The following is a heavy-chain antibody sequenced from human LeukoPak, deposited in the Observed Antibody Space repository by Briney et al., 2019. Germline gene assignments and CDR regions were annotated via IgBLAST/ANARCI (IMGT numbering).Heavy chain of an antibody. D-gene: IGHD3-9*01. V-gene: IGHV4-39*01. CDR1: GGSISSSSYY. CDR3: ARDGLRYFDWLLFPNWFDP. CDR2: IYYSGST. Sequence: SETLSLTCTVSGGSISSSSYYWGWIRQPPGKGLEWIGSIYYSGSTYYNPSLKSRVTISVDTSKNQFSLKLSSVTAADTAVYYCARDGLRYFDWLLFPNWFDPWGQGTLVTVSS. J-gene: IGHJ5*02.